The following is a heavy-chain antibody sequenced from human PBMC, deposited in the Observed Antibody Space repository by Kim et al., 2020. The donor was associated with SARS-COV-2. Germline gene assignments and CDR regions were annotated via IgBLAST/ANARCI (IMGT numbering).Heavy chain of an antibody. CDR2: IWYDGSNK. D-gene: IGHD4-17*01. J-gene: IGHJ4*02. CDR1: GFTFSSYG. Sequence: GGSLRLSCAASGFTFSSYGMHWVRQAPGKGLEWVAVIWYDGSNKYYADSVKGRFTISRDNSKNTLYLQMNSLRAEDTAVYYCAREGEALRWKWDWGQGTLVTVSS. CDR3: AREGEALRWKWD. V-gene: IGHV3-33*08.